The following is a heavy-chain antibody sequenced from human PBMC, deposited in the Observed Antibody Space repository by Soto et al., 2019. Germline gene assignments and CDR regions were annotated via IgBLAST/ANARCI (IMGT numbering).Heavy chain of an antibody. D-gene: IGHD6-19*01. CDR3: AKDGQWLDVYLEY. Sequence: XGSLRLSCTAAGFTFSNSAMTWVRQAPGKGLEWVSIISASGRSTYHAASVKGRFTISRDNSKDTLYLQMTRLRAEDTATYYCAKDGQWLDVYLEYWGHGTQVTVSS. V-gene: IGHV3-23*01. CDR2: ISASGRST. CDR1: GFTFSNSA. J-gene: IGHJ4*01.